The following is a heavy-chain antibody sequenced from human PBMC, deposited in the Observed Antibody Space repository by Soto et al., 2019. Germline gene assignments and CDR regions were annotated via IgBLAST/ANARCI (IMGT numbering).Heavy chain of an antibody. Sequence: GGSLRLSCRASGFTFDDYAMSWVRQAPGKGLEWVGFIRSKAYGGTTEHAASVKGRFTISRDDSKSFAYLQMNSLKTEDTAVYFCARDGDYFVSGTYGYLDYWGLGTLVTVSS. CDR3: ARDGDYFVSGTYGYLDY. V-gene: IGHV3-49*04. J-gene: IGHJ4*02. CDR2: IRSKAYGGTT. CDR1: GFTFDDYA. D-gene: IGHD3-10*01.